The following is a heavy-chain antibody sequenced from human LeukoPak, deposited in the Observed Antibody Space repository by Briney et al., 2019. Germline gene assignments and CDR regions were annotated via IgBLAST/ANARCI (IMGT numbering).Heavy chain of an antibody. D-gene: IGHD5-24*01. CDR2: INPSGGST. V-gene: IGHV1-46*01. CDR3: ARVVEMVTVGAFDI. J-gene: IGHJ3*02. Sequence: ASEKVSCKASGYTFTSYYMLWVRQAPGQGLEWMGIINPSGGSTSYAQKFQGTVTMTRDTSTSTVYMELSSLRSEDTAVYYCARVVEMVTVGAFDIWGQGTMVTVSS. CDR1: GYTFTSYY.